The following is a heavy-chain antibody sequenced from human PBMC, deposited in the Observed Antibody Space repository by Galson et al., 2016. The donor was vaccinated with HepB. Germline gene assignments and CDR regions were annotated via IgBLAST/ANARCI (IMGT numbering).Heavy chain of an antibody. D-gene: IGHD3-22*01. CDR1: GFTLSTYA. CDR2: IRNSADTV. J-gene: IGHJ4*02. V-gene: IGHV3-48*03. CDR3: TRESFYDSIDF. Sequence: SLRLSCAASGFTLSTYAMDWVRQTPEKGLEWISYIRNSADTVYYTDSVKGRFTISRDNAKNTVYLQMNSLRDEDTAAYYCTRESFYDSIDFWGLGTLVTVSS.